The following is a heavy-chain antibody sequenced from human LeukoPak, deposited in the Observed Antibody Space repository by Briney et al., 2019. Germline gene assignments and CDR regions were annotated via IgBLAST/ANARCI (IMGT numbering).Heavy chain of an antibody. J-gene: IGHJ4*02. Sequence: SGTLSLTCAVSGGSITSSNWWSWVRQPPGKGLEWIGEIYHSGSTNYSPSLKSRVTISVDKSKNQFSLKLSSVTAADTAVYYCARAPPMWGSGSYLDYWGQGTLVTVSS. CDR1: GGSITSSNW. CDR2: IYHSGST. D-gene: IGHD3-10*01. V-gene: IGHV4-4*02. CDR3: ARAPPMWGSGSYLDY.